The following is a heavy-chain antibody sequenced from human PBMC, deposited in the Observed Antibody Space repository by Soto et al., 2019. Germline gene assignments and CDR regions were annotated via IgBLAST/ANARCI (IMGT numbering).Heavy chain of an antibody. CDR1: GYTFTTYY. J-gene: IGHJ6*02. CDR2: IIPIFGTA. Sequence: SVKVSCKASGYTFTTYYMQWVRQAPGQGLEWMGGIIPIFGTANYAQKFQGRVTITADESTSTAYMELSSLRSEDTAVYYCARHPGGRGYYYGMDVWGQGTTVTVSS. V-gene: IGHV1-69*13. D-gene: IGHD2-15*01. CDR3: ARHPGGRGYYYGMDV.